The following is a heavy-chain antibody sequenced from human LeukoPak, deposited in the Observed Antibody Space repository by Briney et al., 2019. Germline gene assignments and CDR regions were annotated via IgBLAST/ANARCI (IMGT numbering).Heavy chain of an antibody. D-gene: IGHD1-26*01. J-gene: IGHJ4*02. CDR1: GGSISSYY. CDR2: IYYSGST. Sequence: SETLSLTCTVSGGSISSYYWSWIRQPPGKGLEWIGYIYYSGSTYYNPSLKSRVTISVDTSKNQFSLKLSSVTAADTAVYYCARGLGVGSYELDYWGQGTLVTVSS. CDR3: ARGLGVGSYELDY. V-gene: IGHV4-59*12.